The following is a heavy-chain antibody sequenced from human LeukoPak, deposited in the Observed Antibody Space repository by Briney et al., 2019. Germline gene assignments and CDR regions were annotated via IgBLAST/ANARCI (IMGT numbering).Heavy chain of an antibody. CDR2: IKQDGSEK. CDR1: GFTFSSYW. CDR3: AREGGWGSSWYSNFDY. Sequence: GGSLRLSCAVSGFTFSSYWMSWVRQAPGKGLEWVANIKQDGSEKYYVASVRGRFTISRDNAKNSLYLQMNSLRAEDTAVYYCAREGGWGSSWYSNFDYWGQGTLVTVSS. V-gene: IGHV3-7*01. D-gene: IGHD6-13*01. J-gene: IGHJ4*02.